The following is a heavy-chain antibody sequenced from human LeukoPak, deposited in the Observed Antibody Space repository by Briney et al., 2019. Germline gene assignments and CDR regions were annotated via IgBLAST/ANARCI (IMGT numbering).Heavy chain of an antibody. CDR1: GYTFTSYD. J-gene: IGHJ4*02. Sequence: ASVKVSCNASGYTFTSYDINWVRQATGQGLEWMGWMNPNSGNTGYAQKFQGRVTMTRNTSISTAYMELSSLRSDDTAVYYCARGTGLRGYFDYWGQGTLVTVSS. CDR3: ARGTGLRGYFDY. CDR2: MNPNSGNT. V-gene: IGHV1-8*01. D-gene: IGHD5-12*01.